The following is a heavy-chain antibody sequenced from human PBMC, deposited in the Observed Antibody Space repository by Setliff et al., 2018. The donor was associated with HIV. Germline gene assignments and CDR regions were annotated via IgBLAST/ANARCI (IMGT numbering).Heavy chain of an antibody. CDR1: GGSVSGHY. D-gene: IGHD3-22*01. J-gene: IGHJ4*02. CDR3: ARLTTTYYYDSSAYYHPV. Sequence: SETLSLTCAVYGGSVSGHYWGWFRQPPGKGLEWIGSIYNSGSTYYNPSLKSRVTISVDMSNNQFSLKLSSVTAADTAVFYCARLTTTYYYDSSAYYHPVWGQGTLVT. V-gene: IGHV4-34*01. CDR2: IYNSGST.